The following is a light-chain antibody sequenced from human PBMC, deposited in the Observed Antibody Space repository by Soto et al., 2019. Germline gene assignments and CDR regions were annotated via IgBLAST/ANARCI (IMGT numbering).Light chain of an antibody. CDR2: KVS. Sequence: DVVMTQSPLSLPVTLGQPASISCRSSQSLVYSDGNTYLNWFQQRPGQSPRRLIYKVSNRDSGVPDRFSGSGSGTDLTLKISRVEAEDVGVYYCMQGTYWPLTFGGGPKVEI. CDR1: QSLVYSDGNTY. V-gene: IGKV2-30*01. CDR3: MQGTYWPLT. J-gene: IGKJ4*01.